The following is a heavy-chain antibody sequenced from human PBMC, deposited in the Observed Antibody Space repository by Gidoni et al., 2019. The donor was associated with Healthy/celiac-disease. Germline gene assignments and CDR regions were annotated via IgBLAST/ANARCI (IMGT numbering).Heavy chain of an antibody. V-gene: IGHV4-31*02. J-gene: IGHJ3*02. D-gene: IGHD3-16*01. CDR3: ATSTHGGWDLSTAFDI. Sequence: LEWIGYIYYSGSTYYNPSLKSRVTISVDTSKNQFSLKLSSVTAADTAVYYCATSTHGGWDLSTAFDIWGQGTMVTVSS. CDR2: IYYSGST.